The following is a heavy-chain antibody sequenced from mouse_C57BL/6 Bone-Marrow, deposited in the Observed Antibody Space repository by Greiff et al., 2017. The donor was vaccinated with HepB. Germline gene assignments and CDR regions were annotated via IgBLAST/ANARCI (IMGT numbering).Heavy chain of an antibody. CDR3: ARPYSGSTPIAY. CDR2: IFPGSGST. Sequence: VQLQQSGPGLVRPGASVKISCKAPGYTFTSHWMQWVRQRPGQGLEWIGEIFPGSGSTYYNEKFKGKATLPVDTSASTAYMQLSSLKSEDSAVYFCARPYSGSTPIAYGGQGTLVTVSA. D-gene: IGHD1-1*01. V-gene: IGHV1-56*01. J-gene: IGHJ3*01. CDR1: GYTFTSHW.